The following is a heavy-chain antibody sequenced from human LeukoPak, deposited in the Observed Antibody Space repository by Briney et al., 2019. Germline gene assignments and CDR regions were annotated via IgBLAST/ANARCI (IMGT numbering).Heavy chain of an antibody. D-gene: IGHD3-22*01. J-gene: IGHJ4*02. CDR1: GGSISSGDYY. CDR2: IYYSGST. CDR3: ARASSGYYYPSDY. Sequence: PSETLSLTCTVSGGSISSGDYYWSWIRQPPGKGLEWIGYIYYSGSTYYNPSLKSRVTISVDTSKNQFSLKLSSVTAADTAVYYCARASSGYYYPSDYWGRGTLVTVSS. V-gene: IGHV4-30-4*08.